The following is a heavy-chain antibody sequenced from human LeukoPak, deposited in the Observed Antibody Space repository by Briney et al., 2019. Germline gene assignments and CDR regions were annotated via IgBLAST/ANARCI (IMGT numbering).Heavy chain of an antibody. J-gene: IGHJ4*02. Sequence: QSGGSLRLSCAASGFTFSSYWMHWVRQAPGKGLVWVSRINTDGSSPSYADSVKGRFTISRDNAKNWLYVQMNSLRAEDTAVYYCATGSGLWSPDYWGQGTLVTVSS. CDR1: GFTFSSYW. CDR2: INTDGSSP. D-gene: IGHD5-18*01. CDR3: ATGSGLWSPDY. V-gene: IGHV3-74*01.